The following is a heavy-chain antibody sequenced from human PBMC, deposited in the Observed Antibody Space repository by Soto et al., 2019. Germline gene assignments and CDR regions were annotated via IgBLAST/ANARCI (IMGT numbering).Heavy chain of an antibody. Sequence: PGGSLRLSCAASGFTFSSYGMHWVRQAPGKGLEWVAVISYDGSNKYYADSVKGRFTISRDNSKNTLYLQMNSLRAEDTAVYYCAKDSEEWYYDSSGYYLEEIYYYYGMDVWGQGTTVNVSS. CDR2: ISYDGSNK. V-gene: IGHV3-30*18. J-gene: IGHJ6*02. CDR3: AKDSEEWYYDSSGYYLEEIYYYYGMDV. D-gene: IGHD3-22*01. CDR1: GFTFSSYG.